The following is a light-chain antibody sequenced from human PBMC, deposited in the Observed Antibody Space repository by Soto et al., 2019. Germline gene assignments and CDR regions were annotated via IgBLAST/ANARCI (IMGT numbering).Light chain of an antibody. CDR1: SSDVGGYNF. Sequence: SALTQPASVSGSPGQSITISCTGTSSDVGGYNFVSWYQHHPGKAPKLMIYEVSNRPSGVSNRFSGSKSGNTASLTISGLQAEDEADYYCTSYTSISTLVFGGGTKLTVL. V-gene: IGLV2-14*01. J-gene: IGLJ2*01. CDR3: TSYTSISTLV. CDR2: EVS.